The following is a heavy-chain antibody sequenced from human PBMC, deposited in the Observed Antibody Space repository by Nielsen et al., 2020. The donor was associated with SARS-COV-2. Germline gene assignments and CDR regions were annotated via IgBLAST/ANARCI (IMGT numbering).Heavy chain of an antibody. Sequence: SETLSLTCAVYGGSFNGYHWTWIRQAPGKGLEWIGEIEHNGRTNYNPSLKSRVTISVDTSKNQFSLKLSSVTAADTAVYYCARGFYDRASEWGQGTLVTVSS. CDR3: ARGFYDRASE. V-gene: IGHV4-34*01. CDR2: IEHNGRT. CDR1: GGSFNGYH. J-gene: IGHJ4*02. D-gene: IGHD3-22*01.